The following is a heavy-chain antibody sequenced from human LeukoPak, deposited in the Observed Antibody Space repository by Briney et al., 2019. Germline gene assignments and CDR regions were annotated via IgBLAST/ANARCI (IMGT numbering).Heavy chain of an antibody. Sequence: GGSLRLSCAASGFTFSSYSMNWVRQAPGKGLEWVSSISSSSSYIYYADSVKGRFTISRDNAKNSLYLQMNSLRAEDTAVYYCARDKSGGDILTGYYRVAGYFDYWGQGTLVTVYS. V-gene: IGHV3-21*01. D-gene: IGHD3-9*01. CDR3: ARDKSGGDILTGYYRVAGYFDY. CDR2: ISSSSSYI. CDR1: GFTFSSYS. J-gene: IGHJ4*02.